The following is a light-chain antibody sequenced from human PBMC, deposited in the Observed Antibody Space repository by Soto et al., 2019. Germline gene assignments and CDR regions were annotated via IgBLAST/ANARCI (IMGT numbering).Light chain of an antibody. V-gene: IGKV3-15*01. CDR2: GAS. CDR3: QKYNIWPT. J-gene: IGKJ1*01. CDR1: QSVNSN. Sequence: EIVMTQSPATLSVSPGERATLSCRASQSVNSNLAWYQQKPGQAPRLLIYGASTRATGVPARFSGSGSGTEFTLTFSSLQSEDFAVYFCQKYNIWPTFGQGTKVEIK.